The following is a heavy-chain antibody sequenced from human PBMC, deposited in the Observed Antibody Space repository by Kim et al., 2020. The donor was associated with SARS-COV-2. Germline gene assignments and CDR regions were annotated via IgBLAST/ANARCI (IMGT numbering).Heavy chain of an antibody. CDR1: GVPITTDPYL. CDR2: IYHSGNI. Sequence: SETLSLTCTVSGVPITTDPYLWGWVRQLPGKGLEWIGTIYHSGNIYYNPSLRHRTTILVDTSKSVFSLRLKSVSASDTALYYCARHSPVGTPALFYFDHWGQGALVTVSS. V-gene: IGHV4-39*01. J-gene: IGHJ4*02. CDR3: ARHSPVGTPALFYFDH. D-gene: IGHD1-1*01.